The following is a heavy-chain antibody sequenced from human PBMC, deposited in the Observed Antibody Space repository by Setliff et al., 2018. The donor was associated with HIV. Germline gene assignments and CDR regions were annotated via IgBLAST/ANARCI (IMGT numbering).Heavy chain of an antibody. CDR1: GFTFISYS. V-gene: IGHV3-48*01. CDR2: IGSSGTII. CDR3: ARFYDYYGHRLDY. J-gene: IGHJ4*02. D-gene: IGHD3-16*01. Sequence: GESLKISCAASGFTFISYSMNWVRQAPGKGLEWVSYIGSSGTIIYYADSVKGRFTISRDNAKDSLYLQMNSLRAEDTAVYYCARFYDYYGHRLDYWGQGTQVTVSS.